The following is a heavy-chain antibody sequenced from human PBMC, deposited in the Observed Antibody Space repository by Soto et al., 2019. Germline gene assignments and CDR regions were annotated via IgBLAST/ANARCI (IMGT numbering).Heavy chain of an antibody. J-gene: IGHJ4*02. CDR3: ARHTWWHFD. CDR2: IKRDGLEK. D-gene: IGHD2-8*02. Sequence: EVQLVESGGDLVRPGGSLRLSCAASGFTFKDYSMTWMRQAPGRGPEWVANIKRDGLEKYYAESVRGRFVISRDDAKKSLYLKLNSLRVEDTAVYYCARHTWWHFDWGQGTLVTVSS. V-gene: IGHV3-7*04. CDR1: GFTFKDYS.